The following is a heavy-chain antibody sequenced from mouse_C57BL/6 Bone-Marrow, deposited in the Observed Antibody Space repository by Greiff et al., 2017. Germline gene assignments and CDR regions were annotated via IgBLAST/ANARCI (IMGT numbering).Heavy chain of an antibody. J-gene: IGHJ2*01. CDR2: IDPENGDT. Sequence: VQLQQSGAELVRPGASVKLSCTASGFNIKDDYMHWVKQRPEQGLEWIGWIDPENGDTEYASKFQGKATITADTSSNTAYLQLSSLTSEDTAVXYCTTDGNYVEYYLDYWGQGTTLTVSS. V-gene: IGHV14-4*01. D-gene: IGHD2-1*01. CDR3: TTDGNYVEYYLDY. CDR1: GFNIKDDY.